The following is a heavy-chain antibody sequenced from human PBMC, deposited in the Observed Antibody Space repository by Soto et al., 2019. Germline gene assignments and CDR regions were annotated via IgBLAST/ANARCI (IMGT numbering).Heavy chain of an antibody. J-gene: IGHJ4*02. CDR3: ARGGTYLDC. V-gene: IGHV4-59*01. CDR2: IYYSGST. Sequence: SETLSVTCSVGGGSISSYYWSWIRQPPGKGLEWIGYIYYSGSTNYNPSLKSRVTISVDTSKNQFSLKLSSVTAADTAVYYCARGGTYLDCWXQATLVPVSS. CDR1: GGSISSYY. D-gene: IGHD1-26*01.